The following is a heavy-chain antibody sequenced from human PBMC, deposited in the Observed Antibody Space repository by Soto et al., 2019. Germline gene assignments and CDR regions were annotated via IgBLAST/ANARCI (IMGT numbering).Heavy chain of an antibody. V-gene: IGHV1-69*01. D-gene: IGHD5-18*01. Sequence: QVQLVQSGAEVKKPGSSVKVSSKASGGTFSSYAISWVRQAPGKGLGWMGGIIPIFGTANYAQKFQGRVTITADESTSTAYMELSSLRSEDTAVYYCARGNVDTAMVLYYYYGMDVWGQGTTVTVSS. CDR3: ARGNVDTAMVLYYYYGMDV. J-gene: IGHJ6*01. CDR2: IIPIFGTA. CDR1: GGTFSSYA.